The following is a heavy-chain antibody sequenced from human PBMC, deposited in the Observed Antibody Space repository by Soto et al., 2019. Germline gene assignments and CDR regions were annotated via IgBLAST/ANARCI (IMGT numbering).Heavy chain of an antibody. CDR2: IWNAGNNK. V-gene: IGHV3-33*01. Sequence: QVQLVESGGGVVQPGRSLRLSCAASGFTFSSHAMNWVRQAPGKGLEWVALIWNAGNNKYYADAGSAKGRFTISRDNSRNTLYLEMNSVRADDTGVYYCARGPDYSNFGYFDYWGQGTLVTVSS. CDR1: GFTFSSHA. D-gene: IGHD4-4*01. CDR3: ARGPDYSNFGYFDY. J-gene: IGHJ4*02.